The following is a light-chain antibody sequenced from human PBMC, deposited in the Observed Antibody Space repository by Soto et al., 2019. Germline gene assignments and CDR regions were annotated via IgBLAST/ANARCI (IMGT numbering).Light chain of an antibody. Sequence: QSVLTQSPSASASLGASVKLTCTLSSGHSTYAIAWHQQQPEKVPRYLMKVNSDGSHSRGGGIPDRFSGSSSGAERYLTISGLQSEDEADYYCQTWDTGMVFGGGTKLTVL. CDR1: SGHSTYA. J-gene: IGLJ2*01. CDR2: VNSDGSH. V-gene: IGLV4-69*01. CDR3: QTWDTGMV.